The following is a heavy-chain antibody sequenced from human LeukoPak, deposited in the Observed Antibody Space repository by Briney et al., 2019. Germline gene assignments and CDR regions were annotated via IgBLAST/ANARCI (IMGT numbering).Heavy chain of an antibody. J-gene: IGHJ4*02. D-gene: IGHD5-18*01. Sequence: GGSLRLFCAASGFTFSKYPMHWVRHAPGKGLEWVAVISYDVGSNIYYADSVKSRFTISKDNSKNTLYLQMNSLRAEDTAVYYCARLNLGYGYFLEATKRDYWGQGTLVTVSS. CDR2: ISYDVGSNI. V-gene: IGHV3-30-3*01. CDR3: ARLNLGYGYFLEATKRDY. CDR1: GFTFSKYP.